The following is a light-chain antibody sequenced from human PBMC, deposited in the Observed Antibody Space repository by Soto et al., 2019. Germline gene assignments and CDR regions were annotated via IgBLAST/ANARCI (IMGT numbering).Light chain of an antibody. CDR1: SSNIGSNT. Sequence: QSVLTQPPSASGTPGQRVTISCSGSSSNIGSNTVNWYQQLPGTAPKLLIYSNNQQPSGVPDRFSGSKSGTSASLAISGLQSEDEADYYCAAWDDSLDGGVFGTGTKVTVL. V-gene: IGLV1-44*01. J-gene: IGLJ1*01. CDR3: AAWDDSLDGGV. CDR2: SNN.